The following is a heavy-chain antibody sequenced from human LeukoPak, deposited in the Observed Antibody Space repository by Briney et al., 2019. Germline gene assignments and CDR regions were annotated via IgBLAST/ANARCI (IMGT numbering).Heavy chain of an antibody. CDR1: GLTFSTSG. CDR3: ATETNGRHYDY. D-gene: IGHD1-14*01. Sequence: SGGSLRLSCTASGLTFSTSGFNWVRQAPGKGLEWVASIGPTGSDRYHADSIKGRFTIPRDNPNNFLYLQMNSLGAEDTAVYYCATETNGRHYDYWGQGTLLTVSS. J-gene: IGHJ4*02. V-gene: IGHV3-21*06. CDR2: IGPTGSDR.